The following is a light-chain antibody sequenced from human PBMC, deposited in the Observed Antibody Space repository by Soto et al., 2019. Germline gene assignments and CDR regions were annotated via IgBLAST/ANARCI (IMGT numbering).Light chain of an antibody. V-gene: IGKV1-5*03. CDR2: RAS. J-gene: IGKJ1*01. Sequence: DIQMTQSPSTLSASVGDIVSITCRASQSIIAWLAWYQQKPGKAPKLLIYRASSLESGVPSRFRGSGSGTEFTLTISSLQPDDFATYYCQEYNSFSRTFGQGTKVDIK. CDR3: QEYNSFSRT. CDR1: QSIIAW.